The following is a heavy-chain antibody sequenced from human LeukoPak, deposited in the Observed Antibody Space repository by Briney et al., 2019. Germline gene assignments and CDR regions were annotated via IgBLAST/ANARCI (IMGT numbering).Heavy chain of an antibody. CDR3: AKGFRYSSSGPDF. V-gene: IGHV3-23*01. Sequence: KSGGSLRLSCAASGFTFSSYAMSWVRQAPGKGLEWVSAISGSGGSTYYADSVKGRFTISRDNSKNTLYLQMNSLRADDTAVYYCAKGFRYSSSGPDFWGQGTLVTVSS. CDR1: GFTFSSYA. J-gene: IGHJ4*02. D-gene: IGHD6-13*01. CDR2: ISGSGGST.